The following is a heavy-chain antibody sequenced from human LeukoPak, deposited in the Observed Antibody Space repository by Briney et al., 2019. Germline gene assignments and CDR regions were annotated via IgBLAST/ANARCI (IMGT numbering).Heavy chain of an antibody. J-gene: IGHJ5*02. CDR3: ARGSLYSSSWFNWLDP. Sequence: GGSLRLSCAASGFTFSSYDMHWVRQATGKGLEWVSATGTAGDTYYPGSVKGRFTISRENAKNSLYLQMNSLRAEDTAVYYCARGSLYSSSWFNWLDPWGQGTLVTVSS. CDR2: TGTAGDT. D-gene: IGHD6-13*01. V-gene: IGHV3-13*01. CDR1: GFTFSSYD.